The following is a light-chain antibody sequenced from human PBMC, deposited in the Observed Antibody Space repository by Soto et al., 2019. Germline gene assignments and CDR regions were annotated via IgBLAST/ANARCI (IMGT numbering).Light chain of an antibody. CDR3: QQYDNLPMYT. V-gene: IGKV1-33*01. CDR1: QDISNY. Sequence: DLQMTQSPSSLSASVGDRVTITCQASQDISNYLNWYQQKPGKAPKLLIYDASNLETGVPSRFSGSGSGTDFTFTISSLQPEDIATYYCQQYDNLPMYTFGQGTKLEIK. CDR2: DAS. J-gene: IGKJ2*01.